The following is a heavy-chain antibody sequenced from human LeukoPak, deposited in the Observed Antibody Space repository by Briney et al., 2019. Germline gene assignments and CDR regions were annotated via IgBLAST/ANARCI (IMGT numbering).Heavy chain of an antibody. CDR2: INDSGGNT. J-gene: IGHJ4*02. V-gene: IGHV3-23*01. CDR3: AKTSARIRGGYFDY. Sequence: GGSLRLSCAASGFTFSSYAMSWVRQAPGKGLEWVSLINDSGGNTYYADPVKGRFTISRDNSKNTLFLQMSSLRAEDTAVYYCAKTSARIRGGYFDYWGQGTLVTDSS. CDR1: GFTFSSYA. D-gene: IGHD3-10*01.